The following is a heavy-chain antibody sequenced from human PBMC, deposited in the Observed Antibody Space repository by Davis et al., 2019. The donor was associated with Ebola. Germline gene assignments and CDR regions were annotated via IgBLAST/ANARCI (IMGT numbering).Heavy chain of an antibody. Sequence: GESLKISCAASGFTVSSNYMSWVRQAPGKGLEWVSVIYSGGSTYYADSVKGRFTISRDNSKNTLYLQMNSLRAEDTAVYYCARDSIVATSLYGMDVWGQGTTVTVSS. CDR1: GFTVSSNY. CDR2: IYSGGST. V-gene: IGHV3-53*01. D-gene: IGHD5-12*01. CDR3: ARDSIVATSLYGMDV. J-gene: IGHJ6*02.